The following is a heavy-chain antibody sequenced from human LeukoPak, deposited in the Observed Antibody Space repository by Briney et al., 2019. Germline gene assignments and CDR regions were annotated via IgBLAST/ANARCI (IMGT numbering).Heavy chain of an antibody. CDR2: MNPNSGNT. Sequence: ASVKVSCKASGYIFTDYYMHWVRQAPGQELGWMGWMNPNSGNTGYAQKFQGRVTMTRNTSISTAYMELSSLRSEDTAVYYCAIRYGSGEKYYYYYYMDVWGKGTTVTVSS. CDR1: GYIFTDYY. D-gene: IGHD3-10*01. V-gene: IGHV1-8*02. CDR3: AIRYGSGEKYYYYYYMDV. J-gene: IGHJ6*03.